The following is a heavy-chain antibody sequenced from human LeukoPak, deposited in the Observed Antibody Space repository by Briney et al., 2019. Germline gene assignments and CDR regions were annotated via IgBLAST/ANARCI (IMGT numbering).Heavy chain of an antibody. CDR3: ARDRSWFGELSYYYYMDV. Sequence: SETLSLTCTVSGGSISSYYWSWIRQPPGKGLEWIGYIYYSGSTNYNPSLKSRVTISVDTSKNQFSLKLSSVTAADTAVYYCARDRSWFGELSYYYYMDVWGKGTTVTISS. J-gene: IGHJ6*03. D-gene: IGHD3-10*01. CDR2: IYYSGST. CDR1: GGSISSYY. V-gene: IGHV4-59*01.